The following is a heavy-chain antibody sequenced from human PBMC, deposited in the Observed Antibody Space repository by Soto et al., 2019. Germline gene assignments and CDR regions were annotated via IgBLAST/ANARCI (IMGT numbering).Heavy chain of an antibody. CDR3: SRDQGYSYGSGYYYYYGMDV. V-gene: IGHV4-30-4*01. CDR2: IYYNGST. J-gene: IGHJ6*02. Sequence: SETLSLTCTVSGGSISSGDYYWSWIRQPPGKGLEWIGYIYYNGSTYYNTSLKSRVTISVDTSKNQFSLKLSSVTAADTAVYYCSRDQGYSYGSGYYYYYGMDVWGQGTTVT. D-gene: IGHD5-18*01. CDR1: GGSISSGDYY.